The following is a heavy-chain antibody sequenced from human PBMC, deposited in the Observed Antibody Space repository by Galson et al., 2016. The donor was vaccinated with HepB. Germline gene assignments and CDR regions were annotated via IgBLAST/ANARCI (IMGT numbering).Heavy chain of an antibody. D-gene: IGHD5-18*01. CDR2: IYHSGTT. CDR3: ARVPETWGYET. V-gene: IGHV4-30-2*01. CDR1: GGSISSVGYV. J-gene: IGHJ5*02. Sequence: TLSLTCAVSGGSISSVGYVWNWIRQPPGKPLELSGCIYHSGTTYYNPSLKSRVTISLDTSKNQFSLKLSSLTAADTALYYCARVPETWGYETWGQGTLVTVSS.